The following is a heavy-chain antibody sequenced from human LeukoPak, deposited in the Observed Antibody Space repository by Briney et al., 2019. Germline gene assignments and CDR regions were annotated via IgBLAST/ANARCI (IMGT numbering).Heavy chain of an antibody. CDR3: ARHHFRYFDWLPKTAPDY. J-gene: IGHJ4*02. CDR2: IYYSGST. V-gene: IGHV4-39*01. CDR1: GGSFSGYY. D-gene: IGHD3-9*01. Sequence: SETLSLTCAVYGGSFSGYYWGWIRQPPGKGLEWIGTIYYSGSTYYNPSLKSRVTISGDTSKNQFSLKLSSVTAADTAVYYCARHHFRYFDWLPKTAPDYWGQGTLVTVSS.